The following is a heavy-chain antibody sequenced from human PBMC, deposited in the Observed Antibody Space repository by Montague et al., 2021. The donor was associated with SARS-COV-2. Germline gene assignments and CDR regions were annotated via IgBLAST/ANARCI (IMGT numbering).Heavy chain of an antibody. CDR1: GGSISTYY. CDR2: IYYSGST. D-gene: IGHD3-10*01. CDR3: ARAVMTMVRGVDRWACDI. Sequence: SETLSLTCTVSGGSISTYYWSWIRQPPGKGLEWIGYIYYSGSTNYYPSLKSRVTISVDASKNQFSLKLSSVTAADTAVYYCARAVMTMVRGVDRWACDIWGQGTMVTVSS. V-gene: IGHV4-59*01. J-gene: IGHJ3*02.